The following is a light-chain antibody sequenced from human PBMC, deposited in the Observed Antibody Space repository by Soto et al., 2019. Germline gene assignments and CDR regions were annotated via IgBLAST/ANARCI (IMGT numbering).Light chain of an antibody. V-gene: IGLV2-11*01. CDR1: SSDVGAYNY. CDR2: DVT. Sequence: QSALTQPRSVSGSPGQSVTISCTGTSSDVGAYNYVSWYQQHPGRVPKLMIYDVTKRPSGVPDRFSGSKSGNTASLTISGLQAEDEADYYCCSYTGRYTAYVFGIGTKLTVL. J-gene: IGLJ1*01. CDR3: CSYTGRYTAYV.